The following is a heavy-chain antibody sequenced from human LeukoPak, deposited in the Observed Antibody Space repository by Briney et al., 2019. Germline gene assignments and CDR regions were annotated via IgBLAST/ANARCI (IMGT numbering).Heavy chain of an antibody. V-gene: IGHV1-2*02. Sequence: ASVKVSCKASGYTFTGYYIHWVRQAPGQGLEWMGWIVPNTGGTNYAQKFQGRVTMTRDTSISTAYMELTNLGSDDTAEYFCARSLIIPTAVTNWLDPWGPGTLVTVSS. J-gene: IGHJ5*02. CDR1: GYTFTGYY. D-gene: IGHD2-2*01. CDR2: IVPNTGGT. CDR3: ARSLIIPTAVTNWLDP.